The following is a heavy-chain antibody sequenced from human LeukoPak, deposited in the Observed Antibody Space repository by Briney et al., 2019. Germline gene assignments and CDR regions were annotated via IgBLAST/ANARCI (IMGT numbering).Heavy chain of an antibody. Sequence: SVKVSCKASGGTFSSYAISWVRQAPGQGLEWMGRIIPIFGTANYAQKFQGRVTMTTDTSTSTAYMELRSLRSDDTAVYYCARHFRTVTTLYYFDYWGQGTLVTVSS. D-gene: IGHD4-17*01. V-gene: IGHV1-69*05. CDR3: ARHFRTVTTLYYFDY. J-gene: IGHJ4*02. CDR2: IIPIFGTA. CDR1: GGTFSSYA.